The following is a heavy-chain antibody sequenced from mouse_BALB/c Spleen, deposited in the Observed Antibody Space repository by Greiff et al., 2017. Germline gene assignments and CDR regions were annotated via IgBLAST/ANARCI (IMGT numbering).Heavy chain of an antibody. CDR3: ARGVFAY. V-gene: IGHV1-7*01. Sequence: VQLQQSGAELAKPGASVKMSCKASGYTFTSYWMHWVKQRPGQGLEWIGYINPSTGYTEYNQKFKDKATLTADKSSSTAYMQLSSLTSEDSAVYYCARGVFAYWGQGTLVTVSA. CDR1: GYTFTSYW. J-gene: IGHJ3*01. CDR2: INPSTGYT.